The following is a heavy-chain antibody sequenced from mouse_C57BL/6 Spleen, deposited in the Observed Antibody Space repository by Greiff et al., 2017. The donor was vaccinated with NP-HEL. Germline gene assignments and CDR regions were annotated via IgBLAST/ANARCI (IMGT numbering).Heavy chain of an antibody. J-gene: IGHJ2*01. D-gene: IGHD2-3*01. CDR2: IYPGDGDT. V-gene: IGHV1-80*01. Sequence: QVQLQQSGAELVKPGASVKISCKASGYAFSSYWMNWVKQRPGKGLEWIGQIYPGDGDTNYNGKFKGKATLTADKSSSTAYMQLSSLTSEDSAVDCCARWGLYDGYAFDYWGKGTTLTVSS. CDR3: ARWGLYDGYAFDY. CDR1: GYAFSSYW.